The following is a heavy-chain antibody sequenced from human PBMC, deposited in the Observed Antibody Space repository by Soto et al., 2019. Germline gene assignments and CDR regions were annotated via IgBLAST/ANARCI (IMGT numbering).Heavy chain of an antibody. Sequence: ASVKVSCKASGYTFTNYGISWVRQAPGQGLEWMGWISGYNGNTNYAQKLQGRVTMTTDTSTSTAYMELRSLRSDDTAVYYCARVRKGDLVDYWGQGTLVTVSS. CDR1: GYTFTNYG. J-gene: IGHJ4*02. CDR2: ISGYNGNT. CDR3: ARVRKGDLVDY. D-gene: IGHD3-16*01. V-gene: IGHV1-18*01.